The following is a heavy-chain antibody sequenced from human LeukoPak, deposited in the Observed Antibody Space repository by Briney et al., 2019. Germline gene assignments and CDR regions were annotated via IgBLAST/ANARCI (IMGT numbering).Heavy chain of an antibody. D-gene: IGHD2-2*01. CDR1: GYSFTSYW. Sequence: PGGSLRLSCKGSGYSFTSYWIAWVRQMPGKGLEWMGLIYPGDSDTRYSPSFQGQVTISADKSISTAYLQWSSLQASDTAIYYCARREDWSSTNCRDYWGQGTLVTVSS. CDR3: ARREDWSSTNCRDY. V-gene: IGHV5-51*01. CDR2: IYPGDSDT. J-gene: IGHJ4*02.